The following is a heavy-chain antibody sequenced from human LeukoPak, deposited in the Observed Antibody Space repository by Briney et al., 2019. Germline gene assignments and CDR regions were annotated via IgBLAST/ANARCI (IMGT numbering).Heavy chain of an antibody. V-gene: IGHV3-23*01. J-gene: IGHJ1*01. CDR2: ISGSGGST. D-gene: IGHD2/OR15-2a*01. Sequence: PGGSLRLSCAAAGFTFSSYAMSWVRQAPGKGLEWVSAISGSGGSTYYADSVKGRFSISRDNSKNTLYLQMNSLRAEDTAVYYCAKGPTRISAEYFQHWGQGTLVTVSS. CDR1: GFTFSSYA. CDR3: AKGPTRISAEYFQH.